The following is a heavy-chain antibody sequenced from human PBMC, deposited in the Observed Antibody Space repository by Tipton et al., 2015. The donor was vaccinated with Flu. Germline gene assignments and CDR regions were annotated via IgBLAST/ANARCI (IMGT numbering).Heavy chain of an antibody. CDR2: IHSGGNA. J-gene: IGHJ4*02. CDR3: AKGPNFDC. CDR1: GFSVGGNF. V-gene: IGHV3-53*01. Sequence: SLRLSCVASGFSVGGNFMSWVRQAPGKGLEWVSIIHSGGNAFYADSARGRFIISRDNSKNTVYLQMNSLRAEDTAVYYCAKGPNFDCWGQGTPVTVSA.